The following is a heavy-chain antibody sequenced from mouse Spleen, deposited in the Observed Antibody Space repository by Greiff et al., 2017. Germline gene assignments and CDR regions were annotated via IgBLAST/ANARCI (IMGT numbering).Heavy chain of an antibody. CDR2: ISSGGSYT. CDR3: APGGVYAMDY. Sequence: EVQVVESGGDLVKPGGSLKLSCAASGFTFSSYGMSWVRQTPGKRLEWVAIISSGGSYTYYPDSVKGRFTISRDNAKNTLYLQMSSLKSEDTAMYCCAPGGVYAMDYWGQGTSVTVSS. V-gene: IGHV5-6*01. J-gene: IGHJ4*01. CDR1: GFTFSSYG.